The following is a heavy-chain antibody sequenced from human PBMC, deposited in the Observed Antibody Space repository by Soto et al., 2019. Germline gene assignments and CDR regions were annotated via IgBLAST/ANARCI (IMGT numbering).Heavy chain of an antibody. D-gene: IGHD6-19*01. CDR2: IYWDDDK. CDR1: GFSLSTSGVG. Sequence: QITLKESGPTLVKPTQTLTLTCTFSGFSLSTSGVGVGWIRQPPGKALEWLALIYWDDDKRYSPSLKSRLTTAKDTSKHPVVLTMTNMDPVDTATYYCAHRRTGSGWYYYYYGMDVWGQGTTVTVSS. CDR3: AHRRTGSGWYYYYYGMDV. J-gene: IGHJ6*02. V-gene: IGHV2-5*02.